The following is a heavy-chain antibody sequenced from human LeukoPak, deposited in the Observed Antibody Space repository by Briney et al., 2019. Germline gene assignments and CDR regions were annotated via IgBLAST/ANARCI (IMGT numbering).Heavy chain of an antibody. CDR2: ISYDGSNK. J-gene: IGHJ4*02. CDR1: GFTFSSYG. D-gene: IGHD3-22*01. Sequence: GRSLRLSCAASGFTFSSYGMHWVRQAPGKGPEWVAVISYDGSNKYYADSVEGRFTISRDNSKNTLYLQMNSLRAEDTAVYYCAKSQDYYDSSGYYTNWGQGTLVTVSS. V-gene: IGHV3-30*18. CDR3: AKSQDYYDSSGYYTN.